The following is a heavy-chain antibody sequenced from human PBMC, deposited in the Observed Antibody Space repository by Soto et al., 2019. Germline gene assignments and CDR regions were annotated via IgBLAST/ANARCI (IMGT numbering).Heavy chain of an antibody. Sequence: ASVKVSCKASGGTFSSYAISWVRQAPGQGLEWMGEIIPIFGTANYAQKFQGRVTITADEFTSTAYMELSSLRSEDTAVYYCARDRGPSSGYYPYWFDPWGQGTLVTVS. J-gene: IGHJ5*02. D-gene: IGHD3-22*01. V-gene: IGHV1-69*01. CDR1: GGTFSSYA. CDR3: ARDRGPSSGYYPYWFDP. CDR2: IIPIFGTA.